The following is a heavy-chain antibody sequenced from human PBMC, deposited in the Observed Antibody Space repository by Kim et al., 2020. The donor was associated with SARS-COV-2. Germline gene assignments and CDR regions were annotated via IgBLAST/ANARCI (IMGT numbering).Heavy chain of an antibody. Sequence: ASVKVSCKVSGYRFSELSIHWVRQAPGKGLEWVGGLDQEDGEITYAQKLQGRVSMTEDLSSDTAYMELHILTSEDTAVYYCATDSHAAFYYGLDVWGQGTTVTVSS. CDR1: GYRFSELS. CDR3: ATDSHAAFYYGLDV. V-gene: IGHV1-24*01. J-gene: IGHJ6*02. D-gene: IGHD2-15*01. CDR2: LDQEDGEI.